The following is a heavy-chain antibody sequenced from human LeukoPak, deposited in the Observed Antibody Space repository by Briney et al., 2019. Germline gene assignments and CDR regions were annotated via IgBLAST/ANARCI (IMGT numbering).Heavy chain of an antibody. Sequence: GGSLRLSCAASGFTFSSYSMNWVRQAPGKGLEWVSYISSSSSTIYYADSVRGRFTISRDNSKNTLYLQMNSLRAEDTAVYYCARAERYLGGAFDIWGQGTMVTVSS. CDR3: ARAERYLGGAFDI. D-gene: IGHD1-26*01. V-gene: IGHV3-48*01. CDR1: GFTFSSYS. CDR2: ISSSSSTI. J-gene: IGHJ3*02.